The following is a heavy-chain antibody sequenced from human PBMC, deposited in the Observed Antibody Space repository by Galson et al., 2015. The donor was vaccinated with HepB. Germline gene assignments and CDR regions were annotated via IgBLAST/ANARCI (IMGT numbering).Heavy chain of an antibody. V-gene: IGHV5-10-1*01. CDR2: IDPSDAYT. CDR3: ARRRYYGSGSISFDY. J-gene: IGHJ4*02. D-gene: IGHD3-10*01. Sequence: QSGAEVKKPGESLRISCTGSGYSFTSYWISWVRQMPGKGLEWMGRIDPSDAYTNYSPSFQGHVTISADKSISTAYLQWSNLKASDTAMYYCARRRYYGSGSISFDYWGQGTLVTVSS. CDR1: GYSFTSYW.